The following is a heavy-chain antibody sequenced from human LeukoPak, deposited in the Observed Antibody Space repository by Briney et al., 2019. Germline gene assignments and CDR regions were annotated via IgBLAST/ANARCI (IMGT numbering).Heavy chain of an antibody. Sequence: GGSLRLSCAASGFTFSSYSMNWVRQAPGKGLEWVSSISSSSSYIYYADSVKGRFTTSRDNAKNSLYLQMNSLRAEDTAVYYCARGGITVAGPGGYWGQGTLVTVSS. J-gene: IGHJ4*02. CDR2: ISSSSSYI. CDR3: ARGGITVAGPGGY. CDR1: GFTFSSYS. D-gene: IGHD6-19*01. V-gene: IGHV3-21*01.